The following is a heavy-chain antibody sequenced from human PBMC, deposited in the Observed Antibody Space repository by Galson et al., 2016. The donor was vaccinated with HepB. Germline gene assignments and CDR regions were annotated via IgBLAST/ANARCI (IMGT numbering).Heavy chain of an antibody. J-gene: IGHJ3*02. V-gene: IGHV1-69*06. CDR1: GGSFSTHA. Sequence: SVKVSCKASGGSFSTHAINWVRQAPGQGLEWMGGIIPFFGTANFPQKFQGRVTISADKSTTTAYIHLNSLRPEDTAVYYCASTFHHDTTYAFNIWGQGTMVTVSS. CDR2: IIPFFGTA. CDR3: ASTFHHDTTYAFNI. D-gene: IGHD2/OR15-2a*01.